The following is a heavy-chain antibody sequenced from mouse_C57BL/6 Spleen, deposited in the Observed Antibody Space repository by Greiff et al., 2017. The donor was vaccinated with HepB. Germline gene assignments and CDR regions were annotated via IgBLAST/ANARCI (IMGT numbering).Heavy chain of an antibody. CDR1: GYTFTSYW. CDR3: ACDCYYLYALDY. D-gene: IGHD2-3*01. J-gene: IGHJ4*01. Sequence: QVQLQQPGAELVRPGTSVKLSCKASGYTFTSYWMHWVKQRPGQGLEWIGVIDPSDSYTNYNQKFKGKATLTVDTSSSTAYMQLSSLTSEDSAVYSCACDCYYLYALDYWGQGTSVTVSS. CDR2: IDPSDSYT. V-gene: IGHV1-59*01.